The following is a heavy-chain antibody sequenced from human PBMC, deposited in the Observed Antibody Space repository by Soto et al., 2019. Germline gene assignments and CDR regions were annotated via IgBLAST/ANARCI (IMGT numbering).Heavy chain of an antibody. J-gene: IGHJ4*02. Sequence: PGESLKISCKGSGYSFTSYWISWVRQMPGKGLEWMGRIDPSDSYTNYSPSFQGHVTISADKSISTAYLQWSSLKASDTAMYYCARQGYDILTGYSDFDYWGQGTLVTVSS. CDR3: ARQGYDILTGYSDFDY. D-gene: IGHD3-9*01. CDR1: GYSFTSYW. CDR2: IDPSDSYT. V-gene: IGHV5-10-1*01.